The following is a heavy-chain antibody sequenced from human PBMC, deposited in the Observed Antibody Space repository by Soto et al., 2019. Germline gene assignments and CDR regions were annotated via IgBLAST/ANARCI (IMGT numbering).Heavy chain of an antibody. CDR2: ISSDGSST. CDR3: ALDI. Sequence: PGGSLRLSCSASGFTFNNYIMHWVRQAPGKGLDWVAAISSDGSSTYYAESLKGRFTISRDNSKSTIYLQMDSLRSEGTAVYYCALDIWGQGTMVTVSS. V-gene: IGHV3-30*04. J-gene: IGHJ3*02. CDR1: GFTFNNYI.